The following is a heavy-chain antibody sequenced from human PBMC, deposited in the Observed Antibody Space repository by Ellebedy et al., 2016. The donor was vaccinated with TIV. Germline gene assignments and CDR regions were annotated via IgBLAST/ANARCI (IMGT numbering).Heavy chain of an antibody. V-gene: IGHV3-21*01. CDR3: AKGGQLDD. CDR1: GFTFSSYS. CDR2: ISSSSSYI. J-gene: IGHJ4*02. Sequence: GESLKISXAASGFTFSSYSMNWVRQAPGKGLEWVSSISSSSSYIYYADSVKGRFTISRDNAKNSLYLQMNSLRAEDTAVYYCAKGGQLDDWGQGTLVTVSS. D-gene: IGHD6-6*01.